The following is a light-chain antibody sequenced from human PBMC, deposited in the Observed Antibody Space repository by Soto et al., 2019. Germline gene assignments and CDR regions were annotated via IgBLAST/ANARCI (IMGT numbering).Light chain of an antibody. CDR2: VAS. J-gene: IGKJ5*01. CDR3: QQANSFPIT. Sequence: GDSVTITCRATQGISSFLAWYQQKPGKAPKLLIYVASSLQSGAPSRFSGSGSGADFTLTISSLQPEDFATYFCQQANSFPITFGQGTRLEIK. V-gene: IGKV1-12*01. CDR1: QGISSF.